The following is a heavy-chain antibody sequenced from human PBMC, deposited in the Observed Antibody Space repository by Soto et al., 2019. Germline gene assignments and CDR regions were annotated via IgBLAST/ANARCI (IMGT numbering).Heavy chain of an antibody. V-gene: IGHV3-30*03. D-gene: IGHD3-10*01. CDR3: AALSSYN. CDR1: GFTFSSYG. J-gene: IGHJ4*02. Sequence: GGSLRLSCAASGFTFSSYGMHWVRQAAGKGLEWVAVISYDGSNKYYADSVKGRFTISRDNSKNTLYLQMTSLRAEDTAVYYCAALSSYNWGPGTLVTVSS. CDR2: ISYDGSNK.